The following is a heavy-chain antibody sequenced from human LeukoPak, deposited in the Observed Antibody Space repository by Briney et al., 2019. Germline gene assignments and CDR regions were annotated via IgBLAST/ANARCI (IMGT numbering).Heavy chain of an antibody. J-gene: IGHJ2*01. D-gene: IGHD3-22*01. CDR1: GGTFSSYA. CDR2: IIPIFGTA. CDR3: ARLVVVITANWYFDL. Sequence: SVKVSCKASGGTFSSYAISWVRQAPGQGLEWMGGIIPIFGTANYAQKFQGRVTITADKSTSTAYMELSSLRSEDTAVYYCARLVVVITANWYFDLWGRGTLVTVSS. V-gene: IGHV1-69*06.